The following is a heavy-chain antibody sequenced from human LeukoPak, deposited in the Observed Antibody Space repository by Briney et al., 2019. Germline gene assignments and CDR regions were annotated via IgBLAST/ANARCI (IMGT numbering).Heavy chain of an antibody. CDR3: AGGSGFLIES. CDR1: GXXFXXXC. V-gene: IGHV3-7*04. CDR2: IQRDGTER. Sequence: GGSLRLSCAASGXXFXXXCXXXXXXAXGXXLEWVAIIQRDGTERYYADSLTGRFTISRDNAKNSLYLQVKSLRVEDTAVYFCAGGSGFLIESWGQGTLVTVSS. J-gene: IGHJ4*02. D-gene: IGHD2-21*01.